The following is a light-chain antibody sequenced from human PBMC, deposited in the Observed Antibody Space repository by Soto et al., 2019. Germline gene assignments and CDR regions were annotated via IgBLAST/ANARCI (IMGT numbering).Light chain of an antibody. Sequence: EIVLTQSPGTLSLSPGERATLSCRASQSVSSSYLAWYQQKPGQAPRLLIYGPSSRAPGIPDRFSGSGSGTDFTLTISRLEPEDFAVYYCQQYAYSPLTFGGGTKVEIK. J-gene: IGKJ4*01. V-gene: IGKV3-20*01. CDR2: GPS. CDR3: QQYAYSPLT. CDR1: QSVSSSY.